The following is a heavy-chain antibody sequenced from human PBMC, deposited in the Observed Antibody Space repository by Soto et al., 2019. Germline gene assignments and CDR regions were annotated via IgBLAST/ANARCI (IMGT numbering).Heavy chain of an antibody. CDR2: IYHIGSP. CDR3: VRDRALDSSGHWFDT. CDR1: GRSVSSGGYY. D-gene: IGHD6-19*01. J-gene: IGHJ5*02. V-gene: IGHV4-31*03. Sequence: SETLSLTCTVSGRSVSSGGYYWTWIRQHPGRGLEWIGYIYHIGSPYYNPSLESRVTISLDTTKNQFSLNLTSVTAADTAIYYCVRDRALDSSGHWFDTWGQGTLVTVSS.